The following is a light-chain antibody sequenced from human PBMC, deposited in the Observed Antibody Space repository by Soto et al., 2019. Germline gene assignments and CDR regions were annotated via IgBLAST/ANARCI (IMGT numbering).Light chain of an antibody. Sequence: DIQLTQSPSTLSASVGDRVTITCRASQSINSWLAWYQQKPGKAPKLLVYKASSLEGGVPSRFSGSGSGTEFTLPISTLQPDDFATYYCQLYEAYPLTFGGGTKVEI. CDR3: QLYEAYPLT. V-gene: IGKV1-5*03. CDR1: QSINSW. J-gene: IGKJ4*01. CDR2: KAS.